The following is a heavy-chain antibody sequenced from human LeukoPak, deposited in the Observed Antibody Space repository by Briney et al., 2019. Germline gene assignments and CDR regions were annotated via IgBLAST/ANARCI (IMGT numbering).Heavy chain of an antibody. CDR1: GGSISSSNYY. J-gene: IGHJ5*02. CDR3: ARHGGYDRSGYWFDP. V-gene: IGHV4-39*01. D-gene: IGHD3-22*01. Sequence: SETLSLTCTVSGGSISSSNYYWGWIRQPPGKGLEWIGSIHYSGSTYHNPSLKSRVTISVDTSKNQFSLKLSSVIAADTAVYYCARHGGYDRSGYWFDPWGQGTLVTVSS. CDR2: IHYSGST.